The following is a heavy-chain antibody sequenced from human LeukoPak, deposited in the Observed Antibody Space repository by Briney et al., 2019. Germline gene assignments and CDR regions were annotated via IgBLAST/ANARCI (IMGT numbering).Heavy chain of an antibody. V-gene: IGHV3-33*01. CDR1: GFTFSSYG. J-gene: IGHJ4*02. CDR2: IWYDGSNE. CDR3: ARDQGYCSGGNRYSAFDY. Sequence: PGGSLRLSCAASGFTFSSYGMHWVRQAPGKGLELVAVIWYDGSNEYYADSVKGRFTISRDNSKNTLYLQMNSLRAEDTAVYYCARDQGYCSGGNRYSAFDYWGQGTLVTVSS. D-gene: IGHD2-15*01.